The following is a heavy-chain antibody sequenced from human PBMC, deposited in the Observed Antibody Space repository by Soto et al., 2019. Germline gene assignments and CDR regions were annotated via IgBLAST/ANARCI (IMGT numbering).Heavy chain of an antibody. V-gene: IGHV5-51*01. Sequence: GESLKISCRGSGYTFTNYWIAWARQMPGKGLEWMGIIYTVDSDTRYSPSFQGQVTISADNSITTAYLQWSSLKASDTAMYYCARRSSWHQFAGPTDAFDVWGQGTMVTVSS. D-gene: IGHD6-13*01. CDR2: IYTVDSDT. CDR3: ARRSSWHQFAGPTDAFDV. CDR1: GYTFTNYW. J-gene: IGHJ3*01.